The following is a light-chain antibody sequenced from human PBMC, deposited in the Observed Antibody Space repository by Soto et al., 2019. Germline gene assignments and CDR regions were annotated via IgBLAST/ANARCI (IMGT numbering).Light chain of an antibody. Sequence: EIVMTQSPATLSVSPGERATLSCSASQSVSTNLAWYQQKPVQAPRLLIYGASTRATGIPARFSGSGSGTEFCLIISSLQSEDFAVYYCQQYNDWPPGTFGQGTKLEIK. V-gene: IGKV3-15*01. CDR2: GAS. CDR1: QSVSTN. J-gene: IGKJ2*01. CDR3: QQYNDWPPGT.